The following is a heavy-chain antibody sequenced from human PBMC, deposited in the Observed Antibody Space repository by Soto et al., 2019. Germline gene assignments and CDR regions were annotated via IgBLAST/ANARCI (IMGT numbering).Heavy chain of an antibody. CDR3: ARDPSAYDLPAY. CDR1: GGTFSSYT. CDR2: IIPILGIA. J-gene: IGHJ4*02. Sequence: QVQLVQSGAEVKKPGSPVKVSCKASGGTFSSYTISWVRQAPGQGLEWMGRIIPILGIANYAQKFQGRVTITADNSASTAYMELSSLRSEDTAVYYCARDPSAYDLPAYWGQGTLVTVSS. D-gene: IGHD5-12*01. V-gene: IGHV1-69*08.